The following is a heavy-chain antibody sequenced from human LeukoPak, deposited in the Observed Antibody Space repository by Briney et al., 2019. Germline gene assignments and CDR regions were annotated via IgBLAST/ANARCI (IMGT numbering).Heavy chain of an antibody. Sequence: GASVKVSCKASGYTFTGYYVHWVRQAPGQGLEWMGWINPNSGGTNYAQKFQGRVTMTRDTSISTAYMELSRLRSDDTAVYYCARETQQQLVARVGWFDPWGQGTLVTVSS. CDR3: ARETQQQLVARVGWFDP. V-gene: IGHV1-2*02. J-gene: IGHJ5*02. D-gene: IGHD6-13*01. CDR1: GYTFTGYY. CDR2: INPNSGGT.